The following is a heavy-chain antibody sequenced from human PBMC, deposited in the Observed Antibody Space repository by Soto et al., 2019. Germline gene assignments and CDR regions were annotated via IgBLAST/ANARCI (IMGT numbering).Heavy chain of an antibody. D-gene: IGHD3-22*01. CDR3: ANIQPRYYDSSGYPDY. J-gene: IGHJ4*02. Sequence: GGSLRLSCAASGFTFSSYGMHWVRQAPGKRLEWVAVISYDGSNKYYADSVKGRFTISRDSSKNTLYLQMNSLRAEDTVVYYCANIQPRYYDSSGYPDYWGQGTLVTVSS. CDR1: GFTFSSYG. CDR2: ISYDGSNK. V-gene: IGHV3-30*18.